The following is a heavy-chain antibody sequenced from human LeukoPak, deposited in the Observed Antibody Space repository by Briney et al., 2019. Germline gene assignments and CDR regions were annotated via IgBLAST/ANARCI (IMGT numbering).Heavy chain of an antibody. J-gene: IGHJ4*02. CDR1: GFTFSSYW. CDR2: IKQDGSEK. V-gene: IGHV3-7*01. CDR3: ARDREAVADYYFDY. Sequence: GGSLRLSCAASGFTFSSYWMGWARQAPGKGLEWVANIKQDGSEKYYVDSVKGRFTISRDNAKNSLYLQMNSLRAEDTAVYYCARDREAVADYYFDYWGQGTLVTVSS. D-gene: IGHD6-19*01.